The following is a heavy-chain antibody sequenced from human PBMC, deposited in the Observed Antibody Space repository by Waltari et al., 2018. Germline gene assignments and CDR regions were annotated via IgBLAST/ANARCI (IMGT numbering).Heavy chain of an antibody. CDR3: AREYSSSSGKLFDY. V-gene: IGHV3-48*01. CDR1: GFTFSSYS. Sequence: EVQLVESGGGLVQPGGSLRLSCSASGFTFSSYSLRCVSQAPGKGREWVAYISSSITAIYYADSVKGRFTISRDNAKNSLYLQVNSLRAEDTAVYYCAREYSSSSGKLFDYWGQGTLVTVSS. J-gene: IGHJ4*02. D-gene: IGHD6-6*01. CDR2: ISSSITAI.